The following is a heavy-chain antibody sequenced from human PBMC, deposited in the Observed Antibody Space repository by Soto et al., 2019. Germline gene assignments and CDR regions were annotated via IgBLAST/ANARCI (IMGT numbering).Heavy chain of an antibody. CDR3: ARVVAATTDAFDI. CDR1: GGSISSGGYA. Sequence: SETLSLTCAVSGGSISSGGYAWSWIRQPPGKGLEWIGYIYYSGSTYYSPSLKSRVTISVDTSKNQFSLKLSSVTAADTAVYYCARVVAATTDAFDIWGQGTMVTVSS. V-gene: IGHV4-30-2*05. D-gene: IGHD2-15*01. J-gene: IGHJ3*02. CDR2: IYYSGST.